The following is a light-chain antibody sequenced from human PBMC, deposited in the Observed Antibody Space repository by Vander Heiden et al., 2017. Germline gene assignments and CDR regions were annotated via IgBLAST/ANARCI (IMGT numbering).Light chain of an antibody. V-gene: IGKV3-15*01. CDR1: QTVSTN. J-gene: IGKJ4*01. CDR3: QQYETWPPLT. Sequence: IVLPQPPATLSVSPGERAILSCRASQTVSTNLAWLQQKTGQAPRLLIHGASTRATGVAARFIGSGSGTEFTLTINGLQAEDVAVYFCQQYETWPPLTFGGGTTVEMK. CDR2: GAS.